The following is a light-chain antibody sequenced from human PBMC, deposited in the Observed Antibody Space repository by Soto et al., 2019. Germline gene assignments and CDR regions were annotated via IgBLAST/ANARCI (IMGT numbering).Light chain of an antibody. J-gene: IGLJ3*02. V-gene: IGLV2-14*01. CDR1: SSDVGSYDY. CDR3: SSYTGDYTLM. CDR2: EVS. Sequence: QSALTQPASVSGSPGQSITISCTGTSSDVGSYDYVSWYQQHPGKAPKLIIFEVSDRPSGVSDRFSGSKSGDTASLTISGLQAEDEADYYCSSYTGDYTLMFAGGTKLTVL.